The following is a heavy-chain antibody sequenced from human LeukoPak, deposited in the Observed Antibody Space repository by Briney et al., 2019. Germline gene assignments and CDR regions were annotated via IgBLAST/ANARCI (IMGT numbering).Heavy chain of an antibody. Sequence: SETLSLTCTVSGGSISSGDYYWSWIRQPPGKGLEWIGYIYYSGSTYYNPSLKSRVTISLGTSKNKFSLKLSSVTAADTAVYFCARHLGYTGYDFVGYWGQGTLVTVSS. J-gene: IGHJ4*02. CDR3: ARHLGYTGYDFVGY. V-gene: IGHV4-30-4*01. CDR2: IYYSGST. D-gene: IGHD5-12*01. CDR1: GGSISSGDYY.